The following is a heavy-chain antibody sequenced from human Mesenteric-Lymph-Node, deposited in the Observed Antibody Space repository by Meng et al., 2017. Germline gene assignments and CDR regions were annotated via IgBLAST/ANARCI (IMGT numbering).Heavy chain of an antibody. V-gene: IGHV4-31*03. Sequence: SETLSLTCTVSGGSISSGGYYWSWIRQHPGKGLEWIGYIYYSRSTYYNPSLKSRITISVDTSKNQFSLKLSSVTAADTTVYYCARRPGLGYAFDIWGQGTMVTVSS. CDR1: GGSISSGGYY. J-gene: IGHJ3*02. CDR3: ARRPGLGYAFDI. CDR2: IYYSRST. D-gene: IGHD5/OR15-5a*01.